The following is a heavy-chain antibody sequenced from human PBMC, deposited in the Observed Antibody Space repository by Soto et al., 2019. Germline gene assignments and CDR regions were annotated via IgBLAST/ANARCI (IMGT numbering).Heavy chain of an antibody. CDR2: TYYRSKWYN. V-gene: IGHV6-1*01. J-gene: IGHJ6*03. CDR1: GDSVSSNRGA. D-gene: IGHD4-17*01. Sequence: SQTLSLTCDISGDSVSSNRGAWTWIRQSPSRGLEWLGRTYYRSKWYNEYGLSVKSRITINADTCKNQFSLQLNSVTPEDAAVYYCARWDHDYGYMDVWGLGTTVTVSS. CDR3: ARWDHDYGYMDV.